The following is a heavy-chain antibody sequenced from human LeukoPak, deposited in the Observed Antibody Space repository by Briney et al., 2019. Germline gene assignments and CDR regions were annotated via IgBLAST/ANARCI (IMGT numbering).Heavy chain of an antibody. D-gene: IGHD6-13*01. Sequence: PGGSLRLSCAASGFTFSSYGMHWVRQAPGKGLEWVAVIWYDGSNKYYADSVKGRFTISRDNSKNTLYLQMNSLRAEDTAVYYCARDKRRGAAAGTLDYWGQGTLVTVSS. CDR1: GFTFSSYG. V-gene: IGHV3-33*01. J-gene: IGHJ4*02. CDR3: ARDKRRGAAAGTLDY. CDR2: IWYDGSNK.